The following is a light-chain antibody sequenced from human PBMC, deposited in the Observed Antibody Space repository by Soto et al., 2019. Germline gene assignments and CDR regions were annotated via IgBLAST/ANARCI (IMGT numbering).Light chain of an antibody. CDR2: EVS. J-gene: IGLJ3*02. Sequence: QSALTQPPSASGSPGQSVTISCTGTSSDVGAYKYVSWYQQYPGKAPKLMIYEVSKRPSGVPDRFSGSKSGNTASLTVSGLQAEDEAGYYCTAYAGSNIGVFGGGTKLTVL. CDR1: SSDVGAYKY. V-gene: IGLV2-8*01. CDR3: TAYAGSNIGV.